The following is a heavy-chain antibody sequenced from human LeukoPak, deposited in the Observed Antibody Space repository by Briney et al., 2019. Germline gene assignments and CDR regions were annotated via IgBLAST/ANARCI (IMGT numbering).Heavy chain of an antibody. CDR2: ISGSGGST. Sequence: GGSLRLSCAASGFTFSSYAMSWVRQAPGKGLEWVSAISGSGGSTYYADSVKGRFTISRDNSKNTLYLQMNSLRAEDTAVYYCADEGYYYDSSGYYHRCWGQGTLGTVSS. D-gene: IGHD3-22*01. J-gene: IGHJ4*02. CDR1: GFTFSSYA. V-gene: IGHV3-23*01. CDR3: ADEGYYYDSSGYYHRC.